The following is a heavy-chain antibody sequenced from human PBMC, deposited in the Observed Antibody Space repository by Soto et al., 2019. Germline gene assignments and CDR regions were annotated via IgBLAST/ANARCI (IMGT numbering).Heavy chain of an antibody. CDR2: IDIGGNT. J-gene: IGHJ4*02. Sequence: GGSLRLSCAASGFSVTNNYMDWVRQAPGKGLEWVSIIDIGGNTYYADSVKDRFTISRDNSRNTLYLHMDSLRAEDTAVYYCARGRGSTGYLGREHYFDYWGQGTLVTVSS. D-gene: IGHD2-2*01. CDR3: ARGRGSTGYLGREHYFDY. V-gene: IGHV3-66*01. CDR1: GFSVTNNY.